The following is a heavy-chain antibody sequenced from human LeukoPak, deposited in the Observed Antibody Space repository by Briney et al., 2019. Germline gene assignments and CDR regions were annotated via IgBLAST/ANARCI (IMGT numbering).Heavy chain of an antibody. CDR1: GYTFTSYD. V-gene: IGHV1-8*01. D-gene: IGHD6-13*01. CDR3: ARGGIAAAAGLFDY. CDR2: MNPNSGNT. J-gene: IGHJ4*02. Sequence: ASVKVSCKASGYTFTSYDISWVRQATGQGLEWMGWMNPNSGNTGYAQKFQGRVTMTRNTSISTAYMELSSLRSEDTAVYYCARGGIAAAAGLFDYWGQGTLVTVSS.